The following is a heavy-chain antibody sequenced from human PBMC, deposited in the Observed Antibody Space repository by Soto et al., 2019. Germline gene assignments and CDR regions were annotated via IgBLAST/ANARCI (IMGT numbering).Heavy chain of an antibody. Sequence: GGSLRLSCAASGFTFSSYAMSWVRQAPGKGLEWVSAISGSGGSTYYADSMKGRFTISRHNSKNTLYLQMNSLRAEDTAVYYCAKDDYGSGSYRPVNPWGQGTLVTVSS. J-gene: IGHJ5*02. CDR3: AKDDYGSGSYRPVNP. CDR2: ISGSGGST. D-gene: IGHD3-10*01. V-gene: IGHV3-23*01. CDR1: GFTFSSYA.